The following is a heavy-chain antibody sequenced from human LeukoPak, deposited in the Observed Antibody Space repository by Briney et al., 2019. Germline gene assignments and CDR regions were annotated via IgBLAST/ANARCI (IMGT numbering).Heavy chain of an antibody. CDR2: INWDGGST. Sequence: GGSLRLSCAASGFTSDDYTMHWVRQTPGKGLEWVSLINWDGGSTYYADSVKGRFAISRDNNKNSLYLQMTSLRTEDTALYYCTKGSNTWPSLFDYWGQGTLVTVSS. V-gene: IGHV3-43*01. CDR3: TKGSNTWPSLFDY. D-gene: IGHD2-2*02. J-gene: IGHJ4*02. CDR1: GFTSDDYT.